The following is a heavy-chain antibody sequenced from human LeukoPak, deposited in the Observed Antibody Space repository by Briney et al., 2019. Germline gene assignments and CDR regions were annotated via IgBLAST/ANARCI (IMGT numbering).Heavy chain of an antibody. CDR3: ARAARMNSGYYSP. V-gene: IGHV3-21*01. Sequence: GGSLRLSCAASGFTFSSYSMNWVRQAPGKGLEWVSSISSSSSYIYYADSVKGRFTISRDNAKNSLYLQMNSLRAEDTAVYYCARAARMNSGYYSPWGQGTLVTVSS. J-gene: IGHJ5*02. D-gene: IGHD3-22*01. CDR2: ISSSSSYI. CDR1: GFTFSSYS.